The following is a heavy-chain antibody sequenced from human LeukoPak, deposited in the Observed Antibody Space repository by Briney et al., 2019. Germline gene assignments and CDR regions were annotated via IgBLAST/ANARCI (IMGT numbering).Heavy chain of an antibody. CDR2: INSNRGGT. V-gene: IGHV1-2*02. Sequence: ASVKVSCKASGYTFTNYYIHWVRQAPGQGLEWMGCINSNRGGTNYAQKFQGRVTMTRDTSISTAYMELRSVRSDDTAVYYCARDHGDDAFDIWGPGTMVTVSS. CDR3: ARDHGDDAFDI. D-gene: IGHD3-3*01. J-gene: IGHJ3*02. CDR1: GYTFTNYY.